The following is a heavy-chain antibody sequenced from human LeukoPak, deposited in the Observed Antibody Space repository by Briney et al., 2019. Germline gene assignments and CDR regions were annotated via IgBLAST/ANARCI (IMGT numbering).Heavy chain of an antibody. J-gene: IGHJ4*02. V-gene: IGHV3-23*01. Sequence: GGSQRLSCTASGLTFSIYDMSWVRQAPGKGLEWVSGIRGSGGGTYYADSVKGRFTISRDNSKNTLYLQMNSLRPGDTSVYYCPKQGCSGGSCYFDYWGQGTLVTVSS. CDR1: GLTFSIYD. D-gene: IGHD2-15*01. CDR3: PKQGCSGGSCYFDY. CDR2: IRGSGGGT.